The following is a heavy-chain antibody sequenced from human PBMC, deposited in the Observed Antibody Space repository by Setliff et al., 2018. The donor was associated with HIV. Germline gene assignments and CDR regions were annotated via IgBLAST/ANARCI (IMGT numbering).Heavy chain of an antibody. D-gene: IGHD2-15*01. CDR1: GFTFSDYY. Sequence: PGGSLRLSCAASGFTFSDYYMSWIRQAPGKGLEWVSYISSSGNTIYYADSVKGRFTVSRENAKNSLYLQMNSLRADDTAVYYCAREATRYYFDYWGQGTLVTVSS. CDR2: ISSSGNTI. J-gene: IGHJ4*02. V-gene: IGHV3-11*01. CDR3: AREATRYYFDY.